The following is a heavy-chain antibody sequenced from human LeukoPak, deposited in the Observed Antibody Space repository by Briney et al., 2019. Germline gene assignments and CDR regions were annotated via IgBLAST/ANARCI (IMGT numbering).Heavy chain of an antibody. CDR1: GGTFSSYA. D-gene: IGHD2-15*01. Sequence: SVTVSRKASGGTFSSYAIIWVRQAPGQGLEWMGRIIPILGIAYYAQKFQGRVTITADKSTSTAYMELSSLRSEDTAVYYCARDLRENCSGGSCYSGNWFDPWGQGTLVTVSS. CDR3: ARDLRENCSGGSCYSGNWFDP. J-gene: IGHJ5*02. V-gene: IGHV1-69*04. CDR2: IIPILGIA.